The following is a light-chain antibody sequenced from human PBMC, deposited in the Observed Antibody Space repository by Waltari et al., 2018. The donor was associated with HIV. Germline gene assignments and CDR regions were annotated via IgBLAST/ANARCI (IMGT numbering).Light chain of an antibody. J-gene: IGLJ1*01. Sequence: QSVLTQPTSASGTPGPRVTISWSGSSSNIGNNTVNCYQLLPGTAPTLLISSTTPRPAGVPDRVSGSKADTSAYPAISGLQSEDEAHYYVAAWDDSLNGYVFGTGTKVTGL. V-gene: IGLV1-44*01. CDR2: STT. CDR1: SSNIGNNT. CDR3: AAWDDSLNGYV.